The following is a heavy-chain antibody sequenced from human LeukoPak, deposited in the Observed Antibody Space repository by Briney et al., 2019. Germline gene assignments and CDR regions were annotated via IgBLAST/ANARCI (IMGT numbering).Heavy chain of an antibody. D-gene: IGHD6-13*01. CDR3: ARPLIADDAFAY. CDR2: SSGSGGST. J-gene: IGHJ4*02. Sequence: GGALRLSCAASGFTLSSDAMSWVGQAPGKGREGFSASSGSGGSTYYADSVKGRFTISRDNSKNTLYLQMNSLRAEDTAVYYCARPLIADDAFAYWGKGTLVTVSS. V-gene: IGHV3-23*01. CDR1: GFTLSSDA.